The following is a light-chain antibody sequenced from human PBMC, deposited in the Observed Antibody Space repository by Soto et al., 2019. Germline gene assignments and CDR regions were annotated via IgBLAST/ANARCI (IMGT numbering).Light chain of an antibody. CDR2: TNN. V-gene: IGLV1-47*02. J-gene: IGLJ2*01. CDR3: AATDDSLGGPV. Sequence: QSVLTQPPSASGTPGQRVTISCSGSSSNIGSNYVYWYQHLPGAAPKLLIFTNNQRPSGVPDRFSASKSGTSASLAISGLRSEDEGDYYCAATDDSLGGPVFGGGTKLTVL. CDR1: SSNIGSNY.